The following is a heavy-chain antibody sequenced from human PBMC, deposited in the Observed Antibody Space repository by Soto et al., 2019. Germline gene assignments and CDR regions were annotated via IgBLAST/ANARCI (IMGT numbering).Heavy chain of an antibody. D-gene: IGHD2-21*02. J-gene: IGHJ6*02. CDR1: GLSLSTTGVG. CDR2: IYWDDDK. CDR3: VQSRCGGDCLQSYSSHSYYGLDV. V-gene: IGHV2-5*02. Sequence: SGPTLVNPPQTLTLTCTFSGLSLSTTGVGVGWIRQPPGKALEWLALIYWDDDKRYSPSLKSRLTITKDTSKNQVVLTMTNMDPVDTATYYCVQSRCGGDCLQSYSSHSYYGLDVWGQGT.